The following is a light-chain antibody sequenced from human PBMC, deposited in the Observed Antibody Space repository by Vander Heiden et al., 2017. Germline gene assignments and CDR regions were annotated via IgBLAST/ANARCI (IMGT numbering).Light chain of an antibody. CDR2: GAS. CDR1: QSVSSSH. Sequence: EVVWTHAPGTLSLSPGERATLSCRASQSVSSSHLAWYQQKPGQAPRLLIYGASSRATGIPDRFSGSGSGTDFTLTISRLEPEDFAVYYCQQYGSSPKTFGQGTKVEIK. CDR3: QQYGSSPKT. J-gene: IGKJ1*01. V-gene: IGKV3-20*01.